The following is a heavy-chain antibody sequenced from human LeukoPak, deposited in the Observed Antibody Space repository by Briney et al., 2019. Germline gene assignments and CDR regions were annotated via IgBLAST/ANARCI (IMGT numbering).Heavy chain of an antibody. Sequence: ASVKVSCKASGYAFDYYGITWVRQAPGQGLEWVGWISLNNGNTHYTKYAQKFQGRVTLTADTSTATAYMELRGLRSDDTAVYYCQRVTFFGVVIDFDYGGQGTLVAVSS. D-gene: IGHD3-3*01. V-gene: IGHV1-18*01. CDR1: GYAFDYYG. J-gene: IGHJ4*02. CDR3: QRVTFFGVVIDFDY. CDR2: ISLNNGNT.